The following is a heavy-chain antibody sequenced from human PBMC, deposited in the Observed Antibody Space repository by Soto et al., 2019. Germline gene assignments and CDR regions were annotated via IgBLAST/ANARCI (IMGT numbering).Heavy chain of an antibody. V-gene: IGHV1-18*01. J-gene: IGHJ4*02. CDR1: GYTPTNYD. CDR2: ISAYNGNT. Sequence: QVPLVQSGAEVKKPGASVTVSCKTSGYTPTNYDIGWVRQAPGQGLEWMGWISAYNGNTNSAQKLQGRLTMTTDTPTRTAYMELRSLRSDDTAVYYCARALYRSGTYYAFDNWGQGPLVTVSS. D-gene: IGHD1-26*01. CDR3: ARALYRSGTYYAFDN.